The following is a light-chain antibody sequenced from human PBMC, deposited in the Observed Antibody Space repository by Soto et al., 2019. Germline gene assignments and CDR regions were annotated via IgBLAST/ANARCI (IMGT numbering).Light chain of an antibody. CDR2: GAS. CDR1: QSVSSN. CDR3: QQSYSTPNT. J-gene: IGKJ5*01. V-gene: IGKV3-15*01. Sequence: EIVMTQSPATLSVSPGERATLSCRASQSVSSNLAWYQQKPGQAPRLLIYGASTRATGIPARFSGSGSGTEFTLTISSLQSEDFETYYCQQSYSTPNTFGQGTRLEIK.